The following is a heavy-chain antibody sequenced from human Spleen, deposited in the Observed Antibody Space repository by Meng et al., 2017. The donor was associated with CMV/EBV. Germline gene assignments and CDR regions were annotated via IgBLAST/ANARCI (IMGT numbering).Heavy chain of an antibody. CDR2: ISATAGNT. CDR3: AKDVDAIMPTPWFFDL. D-gene: IGHD2-2*01. Sequence: SAYPLPPYAMILFLLAPRKPLAWVSGISATAGNTAYADSVQRRFTMSRDHSKNTVYLQMISLRAEDTAVYYCAKDVDAIMPTPWFFDLWGRGTLVTVSS. J-gene: IGHJ2*01. V-gene: IGHV3-23*01. CDR1: AYPLPPYA.